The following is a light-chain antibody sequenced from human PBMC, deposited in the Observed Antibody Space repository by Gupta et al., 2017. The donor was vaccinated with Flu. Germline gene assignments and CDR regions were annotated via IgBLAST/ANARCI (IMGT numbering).Light chain of an antibody. J-gene: IGLJ2*01. Sequence: QSALTQPASVSGSPGQSITISCTGTSNDVGGYDFVSWYQQHPGEAPKLMIYEVTYRPSGVSNRFSGSKSGNTASLTISGLQTEDEADYYCSSYTTNSTRVLFGGGTKLTVL. V-gene: IGLV2-14*01. CDR1: SNDVGGYDF. CDR2: EVT. CDR3: SSYTTNSTRVL.